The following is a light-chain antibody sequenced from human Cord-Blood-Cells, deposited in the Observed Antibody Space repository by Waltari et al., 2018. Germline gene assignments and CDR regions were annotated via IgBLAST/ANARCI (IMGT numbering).Light chain of an antibody. CDR3: QSYYSSLSGSV. CDR1: SSNIGAGYD. Sequence: QSVLTQPPSVSGAPGQRVTISCTGSSSNIGAGYDVHWYQQLPETAPKLLIFGNGNRPAGVRDRFSGSKSGTSASLAITGLQAEDEADYYCQSYYSSLSGSVFGGGTKLTVL. J-gene: IGLJ3*02. CDR2: GNG. V-gene: IGLV1-40*01.